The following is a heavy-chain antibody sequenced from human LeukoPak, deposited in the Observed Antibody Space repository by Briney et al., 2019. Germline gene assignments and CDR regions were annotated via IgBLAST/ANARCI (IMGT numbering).Heavy chain of an antibody. CDR1: GYTFTIYY. D-gene: IGHD2-21*02. CDR2: INPSGGST. V-gene: IGHV1-46*01. Sequence: ASVKVSCKASGYTFTIYYMHWVRQAPGQGLEWMGLINPSGGSTSYAQKFQGRVTMTRDTSTSTVYMELSSLRSEDTAVYYCARAGGPAYCGGDCYSGDYYYYGMDVWGQGTTVTVSS. J-gene: IGHJ6*02. CDR3: ARAGGPAYCGGDCYSGDYYYYGMDV.